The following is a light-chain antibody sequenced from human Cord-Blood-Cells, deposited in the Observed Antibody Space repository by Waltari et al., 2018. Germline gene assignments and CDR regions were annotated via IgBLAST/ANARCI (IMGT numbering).Light chain of an antibody. CDR2: AAS. CDR3: QQSYSTWT. Sequence: DIQMTQSPSSLSASVVDRVTITCRASQSISSYLNWYQQKPGKAPKLLIYAASRLQRGVPSMFSGSGSGTDFTLTISSLQPEDFATYYCQQSYSTWTFGQGTKVEIK. V-gene: IGKV1-39*01. J-gene: IGKJ1*01. CDR1: QSISSY.